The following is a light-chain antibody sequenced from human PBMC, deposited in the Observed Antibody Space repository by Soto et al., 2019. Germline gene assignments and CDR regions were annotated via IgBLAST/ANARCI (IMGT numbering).Light chain of an antibody. CDR2: TNN. J-gene: IGLJ2*01. V-gene: IGLV1-44*01. Sequence: QSVLTQPPSASGTPGQRVTISCSGSNSNIGSYTVNWYQQLPGTAPKLLIYTNNQRPSGVPDRFSGSKSGTSASLAISGLQSEDEGDYYCATWDDSLNGHVVFGGGTQLTVL. CDR3: ATWDDSLNGHVV. CDR1: NSNIGSYT.